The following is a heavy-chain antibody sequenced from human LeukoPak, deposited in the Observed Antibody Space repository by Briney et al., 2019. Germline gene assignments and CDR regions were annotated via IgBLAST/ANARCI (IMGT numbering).Heavy chain of an antibody. Sequence: GGSLRLSCAATGFTFSTYPMNWARQAPGKGLEWVSSISSGSGYIYYADSVKGRFTISRDNAKNSLYLQMNSLRAEDTAVYYCARGYGDYGKYYFDSWGQGTLVTVSS. CDR2: ISSGSGYI. V-gene: IGHV3-21*01. CDR1: GFTFSTYP. D-gene: IGHD4-17*01. J-gene: IGHJ4*02. CDR3: ARGYGDYGKYYFDS.